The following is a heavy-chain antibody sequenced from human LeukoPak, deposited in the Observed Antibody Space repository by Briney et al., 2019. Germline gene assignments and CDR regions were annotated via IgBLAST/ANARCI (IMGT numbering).Heavy chain of an antibody. D-gene: IGHD2-21*02. J-gene: IGHJ3*02. CDR2: ISYDGSNK. CDR1: GFIFSNAW. V-gene: IGHV3-30-3*01. CDR3: ANGARVVVVTAIPPPDAFDI. Sequence: QTGGSLRLSCTASGFIFSNAWMSWVRQAPGKGLEWVAVISYDGSNKYYADSVKGRFTISRDNSKNTLYLQMNSLRAEDTAVYYCANGARVVVVTAIPPPDAFDIWGQGTMVTVSS.